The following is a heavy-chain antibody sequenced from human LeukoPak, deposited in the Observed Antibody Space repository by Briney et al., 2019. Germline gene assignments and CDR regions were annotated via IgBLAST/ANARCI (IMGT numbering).Heavy chain of an antibody. CDR1: GFTFSSYG. CDR3: TTDAGDETWPLTH. Sequence: PGGSLRLSCAASGFTFSSYGMHWVRQAPGKGLEWVADIWYDGSDKYYADSVKGRFTISRDNSKNTVYLQMNSLKTEDTAIYYCTTDAGDETWPLTHWGQGTQVTVSS. J-gene: IGHJ4*02. CDR2: IWYDGSDK. V-gene: IGHV3-33*01. D-gene: IGHD7-27*01.